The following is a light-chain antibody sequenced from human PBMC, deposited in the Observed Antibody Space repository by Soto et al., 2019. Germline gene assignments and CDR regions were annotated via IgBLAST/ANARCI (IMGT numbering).Light chain of an antibody. Sequence: EIVMTQSPATLPVSPGETATLSCRASQSVNLNLAWYQQKPGQAPRLLIYGASIRATGIPARFSGSGAGTEFTLTINSLQSEDSAVYYCQQCVSWPPLTFGGGTTVEIK. CDR2: GAS. J-gene: IGKJ4*01. CDR3: QQCVSWPPLT. V-gene: IGKV3-15*01. CDR1: QSVNLN.